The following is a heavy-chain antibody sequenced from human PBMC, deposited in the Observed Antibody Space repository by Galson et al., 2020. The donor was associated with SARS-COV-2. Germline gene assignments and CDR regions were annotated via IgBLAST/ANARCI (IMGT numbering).Heavy chain of an antibody. CDR2: IYTSGST. CDR3: ARAPSVDTAMVSYYYGMDV. CDR1: GGSISSGSYY. V-gene: IGHV4-61*02. D-gene: IGHD5-18*01. Sequence: SETLSLTCTVSGGSISSGSYYWSWIRQPAGKGLEWIGRIYTSGSTNYNPSLMSRVTISVDTSKNQFSLKLSSVTAADTAVYYCARAPSVDTAMVSYYYGMDVWGQGTTVTVSS. J-gene: IGHJ6*02.